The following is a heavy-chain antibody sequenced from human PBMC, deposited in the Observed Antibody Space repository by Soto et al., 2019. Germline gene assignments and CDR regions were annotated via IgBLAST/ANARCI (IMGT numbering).Heavy chain of an antibody. V-gene: IGHV4-30-4*01. J-gene: IGHJ4*02. CDR2: IYSSGST. CDR3: ARSTGRF. CDR1: GASISSDTYY. Sequence: QVQLQESGPGLVKPSQTLSLTCTVSGASISSDTYYWTWIRQPPGKGLEWIGYIYSSGSTYYNPSLKSRIAISIDTSRNQFFLKVRSVNAADTAMYYCARSTGRFWGQGTMVTVSS.